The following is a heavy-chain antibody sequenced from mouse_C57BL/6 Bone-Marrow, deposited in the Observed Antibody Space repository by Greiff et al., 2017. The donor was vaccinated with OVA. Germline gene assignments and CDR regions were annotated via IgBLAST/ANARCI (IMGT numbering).Heavy chain of an antibody. J-gene: IGHJ2*01. V-gene: IGHV1-55*01. CDR1: GYTFTSYW. D-gene: IGHD1-1*01. CDR2: IYPGSGST. Sequence: QVQLQQPGAELVKPGASVKMSCKASGYTFTSYWITWVKQRPGQGLEWIGDIYPGSGSTNYNEKLKSKATLTVDTSSSTAYMQLSSLTSEDSAVYYCARRITTVVEDYFDYWGQGTTLTVSS. CDR3: ARRITTVVEDYFDY.